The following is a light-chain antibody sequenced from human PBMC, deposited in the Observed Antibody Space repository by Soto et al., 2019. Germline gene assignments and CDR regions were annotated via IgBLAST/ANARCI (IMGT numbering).Light chain of an antibody. V-gene: IGLV2-8*01. CDR2: EVS. Sequence: QSVLTQPPSASGSPGQSVTISCTGTSSDVGGYNYVSWYQQHPGKAPELMIYEVSRRPSGVPDRFSGSKSGNTASLIVSGLQAEDEADYYCSSYAGSNNGVFGGGTKLTVL. CDR3: SSYAGSNNGV. J-gene: IGLJ2*01. CDR1: SSDVGGYNY.